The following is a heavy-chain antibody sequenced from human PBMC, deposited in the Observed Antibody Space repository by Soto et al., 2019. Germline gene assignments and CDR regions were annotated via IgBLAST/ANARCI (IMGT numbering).Heavy chain of an antibody. CDR3: AKGGYYSLFDI. CDR2: ISGSGGRT. Sequence: SGGSLRLSCVASGFPFSSYAMSWVRQTPGKGLEWVSGISGSGGRTYYADSVKGRFTISRHNSNNTLSLQMHILRVEDTAVYFCAKGGYYSLFDIWGQGTMVTVSS. V-gene: IGHV3-23*01. CDR1: GFPFSSYA. D-gene: IGHD3-16*01. J-gene: IGHJ3*02.